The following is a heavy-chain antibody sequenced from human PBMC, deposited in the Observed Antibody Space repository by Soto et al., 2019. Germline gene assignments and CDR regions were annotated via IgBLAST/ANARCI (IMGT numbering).Heavy chain of an antibody. Sequence: QVQLVESGGGVVQPGRSLRLSCAASGFTFSSYGMHWVRQAPGKGLEWVAVIWYDGSNKYYADSVKGRFTISRDNSKNTLYLQMNSLRAEDTAVYYCARAPNSSSWGHFQHWGQGTLVTVSS. D-gene: IGHD6-13*01. CDR3: ARAPNSSSWGHFQH. CDR2: IWYDGSNK. J-gene: IGHJ1*01. CDR1: GFTFSSYG. V-gene: IGHV3-33*01.